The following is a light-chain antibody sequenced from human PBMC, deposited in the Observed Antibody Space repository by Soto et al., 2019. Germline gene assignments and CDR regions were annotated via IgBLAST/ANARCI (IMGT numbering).Light chain of an antibody. V-gene: IGKV1-5*01. J-gene: IGKJ1*01. Sequence: DIQMSQSPSTLSASVGDRVTITCRASQSIGSWLAWYQQKPGKAPKLLIYDGTTLESGVPSRFSGSESDTEFTLTINSLQSDDFATYYCQSGTFGQGTKVDI. CDR1: QSIGSW. CDR2: DGT. CDR3: QSGT.